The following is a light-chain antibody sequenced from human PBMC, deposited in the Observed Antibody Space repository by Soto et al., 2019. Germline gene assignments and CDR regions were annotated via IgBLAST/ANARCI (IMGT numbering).Light chain of an antibody. Sequence: DIQMTQSPSSLSASVGDRVTITCRASQAINNYLAWYQQKPGKVPTLLISAASTLQSGVPSRFSGSGSGTDFTLTISSLRPEDVATYYCQKFNAVPTFGGGTKVEI. V-gene: IGKV1-27*01. J-gene: IGKJ4*01. CDR1: QAINNY. CDR2: AAS. CDR3: QKFNAVPT.